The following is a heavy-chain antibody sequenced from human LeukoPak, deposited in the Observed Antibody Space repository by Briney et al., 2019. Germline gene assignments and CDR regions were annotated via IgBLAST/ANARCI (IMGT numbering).Heavy chain of an antibody. CDR3: AKRAGQQLTYWYIDL. CDR2: ISNSYNT. V-gene: IGHV3-23*01. D-gene: IGHD6-13*01. CDR1: GFTFNNYA. Sequence: PGGSLRLSCAASGFTFNNYAMSWVRQAPGKGLECVSTISNSYNTYYADSVKGRFTISRDNSKNMLYLQMDSLRDDDTAIYYCAKRAGQQLTYWYIDLWGRGTLVSVSS. J-gene: IGHJ2*01.